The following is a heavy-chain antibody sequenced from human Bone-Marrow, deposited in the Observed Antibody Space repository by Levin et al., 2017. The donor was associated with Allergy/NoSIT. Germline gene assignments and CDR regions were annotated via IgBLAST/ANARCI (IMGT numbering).Heavy chain of an antibody. J-gene: IGHJ4*02. Sequence: SGGSLRLSCAASGFTFNTYIMTWVRQAPGKGLEWVSSISDSSTYIYYADSVKGRFIISRDNAENSLFLQLNSLRAEDTAVYFCARVLGEYDSSWYHLDYWGQGTLVTVSS. CDR2: ISDSSTYI. CDR3: ARVLGEYDSSWYHLDY. CDR1: GFTFNTYI. V-gene: IGHV3-21*01. D-gene: IGHD6-13*01.